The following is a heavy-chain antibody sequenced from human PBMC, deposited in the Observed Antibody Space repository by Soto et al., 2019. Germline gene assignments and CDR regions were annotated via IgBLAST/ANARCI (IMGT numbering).Heavy chain of an antibody. CDR3: ARSRDSTAAYGLDV. CDR2: MYYSGGT. V-gene: IGHV4-61*03. CDR1: GGYVSSGSHY. Sequence: SETLSLTCTVSGGYVSSGSHYWNWIRQPPGKGLEWIGNMYYSGGTNYNPSLKSRVTISVETSKNHFSLKLSPVTAADTAVYYCARSRDSTAAYGLDVWGQGTTVTVSS. J-gene: IGHJ6*02. D-gene: IGHD2-21*02.